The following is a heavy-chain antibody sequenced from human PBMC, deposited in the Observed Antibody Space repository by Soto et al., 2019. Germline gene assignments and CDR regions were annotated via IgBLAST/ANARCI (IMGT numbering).Heavy chain of an antibody. Sequence: SGPTLVNPTETLPLTCTVSGFFLSNARMGVSWIRQPPGKALEWLAHIFSNDEKSYSTSLKSRLTISKDTSKSQVVLTMTNMDPVDTATYYCARIGSDYDSSGYPLQLFDYWGQGTLVTVSS. D-gene: IGHD3-22*01. CDR1: GFFLSNARMG. CDR2: IFSNDEK. CDR3: ARIGSDYDSSGYPLQLFDY. J-gene: IGHJ4*02. V-gene: IGHV2-26*01.